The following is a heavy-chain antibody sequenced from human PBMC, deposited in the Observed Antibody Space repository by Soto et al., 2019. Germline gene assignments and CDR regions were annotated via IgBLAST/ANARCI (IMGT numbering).Heavy chain of an antibody. D-gene: IGHD4-17*01. CDR2: IIPVLATP. CDR3: ARDSTVTNAFEY. V-gene: IGHV1-69*11. CDR1: GGTFSRSA. J-gene: IGHJ4*02. Sequence: QVQLVQSWAEVKKPGSSVKVSCKASGGTFSRSAISWVRQAPGQGIEWMGTIIPVLATPKYAQKFQGRVTITADESTSTVYMELYSLMSEDTAFYYCARDSTVTNAFEYWGQGTLVTVSS.